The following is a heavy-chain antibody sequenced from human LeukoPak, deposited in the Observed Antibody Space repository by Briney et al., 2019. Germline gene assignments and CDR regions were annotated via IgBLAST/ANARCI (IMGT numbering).Heavy chain of an antibody. Sequence: AGGSLRLSCAASGFTFSTYAMSWVRQSPGKGLEWVSGISGSGASTYYADSVKGRFTISRDNSKNTLYLQMNSLRAEDTAVYYCAKGGVGAHFDYWGQGTLVTVSS. V-gene: IGHV3-23*01. D-gene: IGHD1-26*01. CDR2: ISGSGAST. CDR1: GFTFSTYA. CDR3: AKGGVGAHFDY. J-gene: IGHJ4*02.